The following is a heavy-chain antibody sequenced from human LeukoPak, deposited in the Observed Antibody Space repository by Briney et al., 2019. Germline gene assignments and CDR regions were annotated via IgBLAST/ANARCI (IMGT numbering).Heavy chain of an antibody. CDR1: GYTFTGYY. CDR3: ARVESGWFQREYFQH. D-gene: IGHD6-19*01. Sequence: ASVKVSCKASGYTFTGYYIHWVRQAPGQGLEWMGWINPNSGGTNYAQKFQGRVTMTRDTSISTAYMELSRLRSDDTAVYYCARVESGWFQREYFQHWGQGTLVTVSS. V-gene: IGHV1-2*02. CDR2: INPNSGGT. J-gene: IGHJ1*01.